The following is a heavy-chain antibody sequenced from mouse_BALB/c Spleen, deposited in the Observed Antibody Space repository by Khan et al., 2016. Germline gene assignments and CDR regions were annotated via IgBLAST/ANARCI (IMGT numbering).Heavy chain of an antibody. D-gene: IGHD1-2*01. CDR1: GYAFTNYL. CDR3: VRSYYGYGFAY. V-gene: IGHV1-54*01. Sequence: QVQLQQSGAELVRPGTSVKVSCKASGYAFTNYLIEWIKQRPGQGLEWIGVINPGSGGTNYNEKFKDMATLTADQSSSTAYMQLSSLTSDDSAVDFCVRSYYGYGFAYWGQGTLVTASA. CDR2: INPGSGGT. J-gene: IGHJ3*01.